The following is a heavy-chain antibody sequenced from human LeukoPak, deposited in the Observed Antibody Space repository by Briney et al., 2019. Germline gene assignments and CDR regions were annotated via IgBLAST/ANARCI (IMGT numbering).Heavy chain of an antibody. CDR1: GFTFLSYS. V-gene: IGHV3-21*01. CDR3: ARDPPLFAMVRGVNPPGDY. J-gene: IGHJ4*02. Sequence: GGSLRLSCAASGFTFLSYSMNWVRQAPGKGLEWVSSISSTSSSYIYYADSVKGRFTISRDNAKNSLYLQMNSLRAEDTAVYYCARDPPLFAMVRGVNPPGDYWGQGTLVTVSS. D-gene: IGHD3-10*01. CDR2: ISSTSSSYI.